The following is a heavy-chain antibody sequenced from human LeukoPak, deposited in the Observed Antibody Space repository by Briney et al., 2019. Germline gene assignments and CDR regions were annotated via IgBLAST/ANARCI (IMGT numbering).Heavy chain of an antibody. J-gene: IGHJ4*02. CDR2: IYSGGST. Sequence: GGSLRLSCAASGFTVSSNYMSWVRQAPGKGLEWVSVIYSGGSTYYADSVKGRFTISRHNSKNTLYLQMNSLRAEDTAVYYCNVGGYYYDSSGQDVVDYWCQGTLVTVSS. V-gene: IGHV3-53*04. CDR1: GFTVSSNY. CDR3: NVGGYYYDSSGQDVVDY. D-gene: IGHD3-22*01.